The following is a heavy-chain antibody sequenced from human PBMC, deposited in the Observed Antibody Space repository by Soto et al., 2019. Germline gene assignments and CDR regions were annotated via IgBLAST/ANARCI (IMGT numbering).Heavy chain of an antibody. Sequence: GGSLRLSCSASGFIFSDYAMHWVRQAPGKGMEWVAVILFDGNKKYYADSVKGRFTISRDNAKNSLYLQMNSLRAEDTAVYYCARSSGSDTGKYDYWGQGTLVTVSS. V-gene: IGHV3-30*03. CDR3: ARSSGSDTGKYDY. J-gene: IGHJ4*02. CDR2: ILFDGNKK. D-gene: IGHD5-12*01. CDR1: GFIFSDYA.